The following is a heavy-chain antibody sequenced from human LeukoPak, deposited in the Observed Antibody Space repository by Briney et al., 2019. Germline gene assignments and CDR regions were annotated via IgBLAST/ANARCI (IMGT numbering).Heavy chain of an antibody. CDR2: IKQDGREK. CDR3: ARAPYGDHDY. CDR1: GFTFSSYW. V-gene: IGHV3-7*01. J-gene: IGHJ4*02. Sequence: GGSLRLSCAASGFTFSSYWMSWVPQAPGKGLEGVANIKQDGREKYYVDSVKGRFTISRDNAKNSLYLQMNSLRAQDTAVYYCARAPYGDHDYWGQGTLVTVSS. D-gene: IGHD4-17*01.